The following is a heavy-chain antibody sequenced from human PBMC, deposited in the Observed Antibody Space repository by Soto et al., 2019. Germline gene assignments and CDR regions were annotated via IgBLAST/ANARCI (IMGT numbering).Heavy chain of an antibody. D-gene: IGHD2-2*01. CDR2: VGWNGGDI. V-gene: IGHV3-9*01. J-gene: IGHJ6*02. CDR1: GFTLDDYT. Sequence: VQLVESGGGLVQPGGSLRLSCAVSGFTLDDYTMHWVRQAPGKGLEWVSGVGWNGGDIVYADSVKGRFTVSRDNTRNSLYLEVNSLTTEDTAIYFCAKERAVVVPVSTSYFHYYGLDVWGPGTTVTVS. CDR3: AKERAVVVPVSTSYFHYYGLDV.